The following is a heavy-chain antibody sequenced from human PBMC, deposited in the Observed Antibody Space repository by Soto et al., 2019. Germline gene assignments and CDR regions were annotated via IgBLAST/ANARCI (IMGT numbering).Heavy chain of an antibody. D-gene: IGHD2-8*01. J-gene: IGHJ3*02. CDR2: ISGSGGST. CDR3: AKVLLMVIGAFEI. Sequence: LSVSCAASWFIFRSHSMRWVRQAPGKGLEWVSAISGSGGSTYYADSVKGGFTISRDNSKNTRYLQMNSLRAEDTAVYYCAKVLLMVIGAFEIWGQGTMVTVAS. CDR1: WFIFRSHS. V-gene: IGHV3-23*01.